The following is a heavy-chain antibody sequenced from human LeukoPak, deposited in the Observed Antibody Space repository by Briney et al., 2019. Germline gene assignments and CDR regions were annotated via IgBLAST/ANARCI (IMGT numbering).Heavy chain of an antibody. D-gene: IGHD2-2*01. CDR1: GFTFSSYW. CDR2: IKQDGSEK. V-gene: IGHV3-7*01. CDR3: ARVRTDIVPGGVPAALDY. Sequence: GGSLRLSCAASGFTFSSYWMSWVRQAPGKGLEWVANIKQDGSEKYYVDSVKGRFTISRDNAKNSLYLQMNSLRAEDTAVYYCARVRTDIVPGGVPAALDYWGQGTLVTVSS. J-gene: IGHJ4*02.